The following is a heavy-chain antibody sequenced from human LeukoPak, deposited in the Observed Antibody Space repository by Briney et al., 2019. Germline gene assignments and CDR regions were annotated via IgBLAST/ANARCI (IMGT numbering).Heavy chain of an antibody. D-gene: IGHD4-17*01. Sequence: PSETLSLTCTVSGGSISSYYWSWIRQPPGKGLEWIGYIYYSGSTNYNPSLKSRLTISVDASKNQFSLKLSSVTATDTAVYYCASLTTVTQGYFDSWGQGTLVTVSS. J-gene: IGHJ4*02. CDR3: ASLTTVTQGYFDS. V-gene: IGHV4-59*08. CDR2: IYYSGST. CDR1: GGSISSYY.